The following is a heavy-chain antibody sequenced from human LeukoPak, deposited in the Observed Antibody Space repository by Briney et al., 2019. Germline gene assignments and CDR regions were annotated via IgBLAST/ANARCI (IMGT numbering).Heavy chain of an antibody. CDR1: GGSISSYY. CDR2: IYYSGST. V-gene: IGHV4-59*01. CDR3: ARQPVGATYDY. J-gene: IGHJ4*02. D-gene: IGHD1-26*01. Sequence: SETLSLTCTVSGGSISSYYWSWIRQPPGKGLEWIGYIYYSGSTNYNPSLKSRVTISVDMSKNQFSLKLSSVTAADTAVYYCARQPVGATYDYWGQGTLVTASS.